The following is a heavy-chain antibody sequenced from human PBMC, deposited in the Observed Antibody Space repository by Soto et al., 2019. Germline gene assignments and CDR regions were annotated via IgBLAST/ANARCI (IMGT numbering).Heavy chain of an antibody. CDR3: ARMGEVRGVIEAFADY. V-gene: IGHV1-2*04. CDR2: INPNSGGT. D-gene: IGHD3-10*01. Sequence: QVQLVQSGAEVKKPGASVKVSCKASGYTFTGYYMHWVRQAPGQGLEWMGWINPNSGGTNYAQKFQGWVTMTRDTSISTAYMALSRLRSDDTAVYYCARMGEVRGVIEAFADYWGQGTLVTVSS. CDR1: GYTFTGYY. J-gene: IGHJ4*02.